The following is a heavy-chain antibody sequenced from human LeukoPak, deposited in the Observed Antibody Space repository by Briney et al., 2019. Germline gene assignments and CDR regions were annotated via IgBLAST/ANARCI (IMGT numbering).Heavy chain of an antibody. CDR1: GYPFSDHY. CDR3: ARDAGNSGYGCDL. Sequence: GGSLRLSCAVSGYPFSDHYIDWVRQAPGKGLEWVSHLRYTGETFYADSVKGRFTISRDNVRNSLYLQMNSLRAEDTAMYYCARDAGNSGYGCDLWGQGTLVTVSS. J-gene: IGHJ5*02. D-gene: IGHD5-12*01. CDR2: LRYTGET. V-gene: IGHV3-69-1*01.